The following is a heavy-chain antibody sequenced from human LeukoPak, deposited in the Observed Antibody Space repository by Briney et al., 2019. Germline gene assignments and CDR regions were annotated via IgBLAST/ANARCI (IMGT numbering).Heavy chain of an antibody. CDR1: GFTFSSYS. Sequence: GGSLRLSCAASGFTFSSYSMNWVRQAPGKGLEWVSYISSSSSTIYYADSVKGRFTISRDNAKNSLYLQMNSLRAEDTAVYYCARGVVAKGDAFDIWGQGTMVTVSS. CDR2: ISSSSSTI. J-gene: IGHJ3*02. V-gene: IGHV3-48*01. D-gene: IGHD3-3*01. CDR3: ARGVVAKGDAFDI.